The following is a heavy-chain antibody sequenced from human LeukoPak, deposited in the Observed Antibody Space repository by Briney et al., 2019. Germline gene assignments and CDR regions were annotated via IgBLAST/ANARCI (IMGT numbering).Heavy chain of an antibody. J-gene: IGHJ3*01. Sequence: ASVKVSCKTSENTFTDYDINWVRQATGQGPEWMGWMNFNSGKTGYVQRFQGRVTITRNTSISTAYMELSSLRSEDTAVYYCARVRYDYVWGSPPAFDLWGQGTMVTVSS. CDR2: MNFNSGKT. V-gene: IGHV1-8*03. CDR1: ENTFTDYD. D-gene: IGHD3-16*01. CDR3: ARVRYDYVWGSPPAFDL.